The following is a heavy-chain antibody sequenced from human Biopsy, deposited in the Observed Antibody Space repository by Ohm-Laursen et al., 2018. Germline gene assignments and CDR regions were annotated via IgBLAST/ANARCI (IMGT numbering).Heavy chain of an antibody. CDR2: IYPNNGAT. Sequence: HWGRQAPGQRIEGVGTIYPNNGATKNAQKFQGRVTMTRDTSINTAFMELKSLRSDDTAVYYCARDLVDWTVPSWGQGTLVIVSS. J-gene: IGHJ4*02. V-gene: IGHV1-2*02. D-gene: IGHD3/OR15-3a*01. CDR3: ARDLVDWTVPS.